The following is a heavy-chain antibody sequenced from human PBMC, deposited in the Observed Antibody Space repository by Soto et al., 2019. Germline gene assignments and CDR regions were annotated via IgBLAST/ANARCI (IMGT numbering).Heavy chain of an antibody. J-gene: IGHJ6*02. CDR1: GGSISSSSYY. D-gene: IGHD4-17*01. CDR2: IYYSGST. CDR3: ARWDNDYGDSTTYYYGMDI. V-gene: IGHV4-39*01. Sequence: SETLSLTCTVSGGSISSSSYYWGWIRQPPGKGLEWIGSIYYSGSTYYNPSLKSRVTISVDTSKNQFSLKLSSVTAADTAVYYCARWDNDYGDSTTYYYGMDIWGQGTTVTVSS.